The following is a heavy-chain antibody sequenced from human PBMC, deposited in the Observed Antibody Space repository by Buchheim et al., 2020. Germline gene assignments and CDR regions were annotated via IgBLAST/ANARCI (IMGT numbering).Heavy chain of an antibody. CDR3: ARKDYYYYGMDV. D-gene: IGHD1-14*01. J-gene: IGHJ6*02. Sequence: EVQLVESGGGLVQPGGSLRLSCAASGFTFSSYEMNWVRQAPGKGLEWVSFISASGSSISYADSVRGRFTFTRANAKNSLYLQMNSRRAEDTAVYYCARKDYYYYGMDVWGQGT. CDR2: ISASGSSI. CDR1: GFTFSSYE. V-gene: IGHV3-48*03.